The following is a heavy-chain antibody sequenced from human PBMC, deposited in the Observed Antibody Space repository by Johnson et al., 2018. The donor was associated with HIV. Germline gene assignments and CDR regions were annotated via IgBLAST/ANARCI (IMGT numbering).Heavy chain of an antibody. CDR1: GFTVSGNY. CDR3: ARSNAFDI. V-gene: IGHV3-66*01. J-gene: IGHJ3*02. Sequence: VQLVESGGGLVQPGGSLRLSCVASGFTVSGNYMNWVRQAPGKGLEWVSVIYSDGSTYYADSVKGRFTISRDNSKNTLYLQMNSLRAEDTAVYYCARSNAFDIWGQGTMVTVSS. CDR2: IYSDGST.